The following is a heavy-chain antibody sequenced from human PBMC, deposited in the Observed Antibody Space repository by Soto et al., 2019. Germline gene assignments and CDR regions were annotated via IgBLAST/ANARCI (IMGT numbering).Heavy chain of an antibody. J-gene: IGHJ4*02. Sequence: QVQLQESGPGLVKTSETLSLTCTVSGGSVSSGPYHWNWVRQPPGKGLEWIGHLSYSGTANYSPSLRGRVTMATDTSKNQFSLRRTSVTAADTAVYYCMRSHGAYWGQGTRVTVSP. CDR2: LSYSGTA. V-gene: IGHV4-61*01. CDR1: GGSVSSGPYH. CDR3: MRSHGAY. D-gene: IGHD2-8*01.